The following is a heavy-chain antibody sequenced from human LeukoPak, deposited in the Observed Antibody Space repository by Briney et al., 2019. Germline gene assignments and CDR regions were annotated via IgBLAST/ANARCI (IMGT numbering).Heavy chain of an antibody. J-gene: IGHJ3*02. Sequence: PSETLSLTRTVSGGSISSYQWSWIRQPPGKGLEWIGSIYYSGSTYYNPSLKSRVTISVDTSKNQFSLKLSSVTAADTAVYYCARDSAAAGYDAFDIWGQGTMVTVSS. CDR3: ARDSAAAGYDAFDI. CDR2: IYYSGST. CDR1: GGSISSYQ. V-gene: IGHV4-39*07. D-gene: IGHD6-13*01.